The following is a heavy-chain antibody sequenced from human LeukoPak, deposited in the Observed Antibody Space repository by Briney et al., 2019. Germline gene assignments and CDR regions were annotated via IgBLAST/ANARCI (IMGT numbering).Heavy chain of an antibody. CDR3: AKERWFGELSVY. CDR2: ISYDGSNK. D-gene: IGHD3-10*01. V-gene: IGHV3-30*04. Sequence: GGSLRLSCAASGFTFSSYAMHWVRQAPGKGLEWVAVISYDGSNKYYADSVKGRFTISRDNSKNTLYLQMNSLRAEDTAVYYCAKERWFGELSVYWGQGTLVTVSS. CDR1: GFTFSSYA. J-gene: IGHJ4*02.